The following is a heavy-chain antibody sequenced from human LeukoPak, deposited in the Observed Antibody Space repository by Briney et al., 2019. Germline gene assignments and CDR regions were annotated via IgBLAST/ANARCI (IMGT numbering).Heavy chain of an antibody. CDR2: VDPSDSYT. V-gene: IGHV5-10-1*01. CDR3: ASLGYSSGRDY. J-gene: IGHJ4*02. CDR1: GYRFTDHW. Sequence: GESLKISCKGSGYRFTDHWISWVRQMPGKGLEWMGRVDPSDSYTNYSPSFQGHVTISADKSINTAYLQWSSLKASDTAMYYCASLGYSSGRDYWGQGTLVTVSS. D-gene: IGHD5-18*01.